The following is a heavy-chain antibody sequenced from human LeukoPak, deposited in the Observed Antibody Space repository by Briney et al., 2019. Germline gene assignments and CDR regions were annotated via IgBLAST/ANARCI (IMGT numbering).Heavy chain of an antibody. V-gene: IGHV1-24*01. CDR1: GFTFSSYA. Sequence: GGSLRLSCAASGFTFSSYAMHWVRQAPGKGLEWMGGFDPEDGETIYAQKFQGRVTMTEDTSTDTAYMELSSLRSEDTAVYYCATEGYYYDSSGYYVWGQGTLVTVSS. CDR3: ATEGYYYDSSGYYV. J-gene: IGHJ4*02. CDR2: FDPEDGET. D-gene: IGHD3-22*01.